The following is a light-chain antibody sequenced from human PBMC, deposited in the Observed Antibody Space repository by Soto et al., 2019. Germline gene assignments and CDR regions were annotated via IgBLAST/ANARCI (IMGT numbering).Light chain of an antibody. V-gene: IGKV3-20*01. CDR1: QTVRDGY. J-gene: IGKJ2*01. CDR3: QQYGVTMFT. CDR2: GAS. Sequence: DIGLTQSPGTLSLSPGERATLSCRASQTVRDGYLAWYQQKPGQAPRLFIYGASARATGIPDRFSGSGSGTDFTLTISGLEPEDFAVYYCQQYGVTMFTFGQGAKLEIK.